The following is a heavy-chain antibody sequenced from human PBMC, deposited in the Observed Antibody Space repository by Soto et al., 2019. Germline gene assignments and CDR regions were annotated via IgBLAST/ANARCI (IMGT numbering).Heavy chain of an antibody. Sequence: QVQLQESGPGLVKPSQTLSLTCTVSGGSISSGGYYWSWIRQHPGKGLEWIGYIYYSGSTYYNPSLKSRVTISVDTSKNQFSLKLSSVTAADTAVYYCAGRDTAIHYWYFDLWGRGTLVTVSS. D-gene: IGHD5-18*01. CDR3: AGRDTAIHYWYFDL. CDR2: IYYSGST. J-gene: IGHJ2*01. CDR1: GGSISSGGYY. V-gene: IGHV4-31*03.